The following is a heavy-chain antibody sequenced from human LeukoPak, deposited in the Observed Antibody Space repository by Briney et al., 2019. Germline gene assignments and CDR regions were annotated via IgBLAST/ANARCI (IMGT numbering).Heavy chain of an antibody. CDR3: ARQVRGVLYNWFDP. V-gene: IGHV1-8*01. CDR2: MNPNSGNT. CDR1: GYTFTSYD. Sequence: GASVKVSCKASGYTFTSYDINWVRQATGQGLEWMGWMNPNSGNTGYAQKFQGRVTMTRNTSISTAYMELSSLRSEDTAVYYCARQVRGVLYNWFDPWGQGTLVTVSS. D-gene: IGHD3-10*01. J-gene: IGHJ5*02.